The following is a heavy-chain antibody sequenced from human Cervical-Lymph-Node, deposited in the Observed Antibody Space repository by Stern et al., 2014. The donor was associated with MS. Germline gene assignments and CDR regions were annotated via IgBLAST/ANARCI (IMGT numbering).Heavy chain of an antibody. Sequence: EVQLVESGGGLVQPGRSLRLSCAASGFTFDDYSMHWVRQAPGKGLEWVSVISWNSGTIDYADSVKGRFTISKDNTKNPLYLQMNRLEPEEPGLYFCAKHGGGMVAQFDYWGQGILVTVSS. CDR3: AKHGGGMVAQFDY. J-gene: IGHJ4*02. CDR2: ISWNSGTI. D-gene: IGHD2-15*01. V-gene: IGHV3-9*01. CDR1: GFTFDDYS.